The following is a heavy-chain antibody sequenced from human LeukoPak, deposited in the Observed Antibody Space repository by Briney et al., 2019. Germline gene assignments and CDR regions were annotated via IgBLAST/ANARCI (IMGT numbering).Heavy chain of an antibody. CDR3: AKDPWELPTYYYYMDV. CDR1: GFTFSSYV. Sequence: GGSLRLSCAASGFTFSSYVMSWVRQAPGKGLEWVSAISGSGGSTYYADSVKGRFTISRDNSKNTLYLQMNSLRAEDTAVYYCAKDPWELPTYYYYMDVWGKGTTVTVSS. V-gene: IGHV3-23*01. J-gene: IGHJ6*03. D-gene: IGHD1-26*01. CDR2: ISGSGGST.